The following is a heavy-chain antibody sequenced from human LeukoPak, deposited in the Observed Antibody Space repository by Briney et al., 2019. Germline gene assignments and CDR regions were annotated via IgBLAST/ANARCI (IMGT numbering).Heavy chain of an antibody. Sequence: SETLSLTCAVYGGSFSGYSWSWIRQPPGKGLEWIGYIYYSGNTYYNPSLKSRVTISVDTSKNQFSLKLSSVTAADTAVYYCARASGLRFLEPGEFDPWGQGTLVTVSS. D-gene: IGHD3-3*01. V-gene: IGHV4-34*11. CDR2: IYYSGNT. CDR3: ARASGLRFLEPGEFDP. J-gene: IGHJ5*02. CDR1: GGSFSGYS.